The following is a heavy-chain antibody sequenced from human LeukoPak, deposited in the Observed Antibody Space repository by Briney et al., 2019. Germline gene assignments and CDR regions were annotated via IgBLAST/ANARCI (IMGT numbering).Heavy chain of an antibody. D-gene: IGHD6-6*01. CDR2: ISSSSSYI. Sequence: PGGSLRLSCAASGFTFSSYSMNWVRQAPGKGLEWVPSISSSSSYIYYADSVKGRFTISRDNAKNSLYLQMNSLRAEDTGIYYCSVRYSSSSVVDFWGQGTLVTVSS. CDR3: SVRYSSSSVVDF. J-gene: IGHJ4*01. CDR1: GFTFSSYS. V-gene: IGHV3-21*01.